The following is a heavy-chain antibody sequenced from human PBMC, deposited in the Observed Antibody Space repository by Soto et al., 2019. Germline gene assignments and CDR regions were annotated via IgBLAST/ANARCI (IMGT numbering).Heavy chain of an antibody. CDR1: GFTFSIHA. D-gene: IGHD6-19*01. J-gene: IGHJ4*02. Sequence: EVQLLESGGGLVQPGGSLRFSCAASGFTFSIHAMGWVRQAPGKGLEWVSSISDSGGSTYYADSVKGRFTISRDNSKNTLYLQMNSLGTEDTAVYYCASWSISVTGTDYWGQGTLVTVSS. V-gene: IGHV3-23*01. CDR2: ISDSGGST. CDR3: ASWSISVTGTDY.